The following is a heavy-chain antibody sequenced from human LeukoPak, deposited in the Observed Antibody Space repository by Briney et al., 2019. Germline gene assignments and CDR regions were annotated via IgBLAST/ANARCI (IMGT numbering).Heavy chain of an antibody. Sequence: SVKVSCKAAGGTFSIYAISWVRQAPGQGLEWMGVVIPIFGTANYAQKFQGRVTVTADESTSTAYMELSSLRSEDTAVYYCARAQYYYGSRSYPAFDYWGQGTLVTVSS. CDR1: GGTFSIYA. CDR2: VIPIFGTA. D-gene: IGHD3-10*01. V-gene: IGHV1-69*01. J-gene: IGHJ4*02. CDR3: ARAQYYYGSRSYPAFDY.